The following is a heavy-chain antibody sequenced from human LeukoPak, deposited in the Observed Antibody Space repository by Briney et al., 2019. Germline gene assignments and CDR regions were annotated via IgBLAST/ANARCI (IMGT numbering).Heavy chain of an antibody. V-gene: IGHV3-7*01. Sequence: GGSLRLSCAASGFSFSSYSMTWVRQAPGKGLEWVADINQDGSEKYYVDSVKGRFTISRDNARKSLCPQMSSLRAEDTAVYYCARDLKLELPASSGYCYGMDVWGQGTTVTVSS. CDR3: ARDLKLELPASSGYCYGMDV. CDR1: GFSFSSYS. J-gene: IGHJ6*02. CDR2: INQDGSEK. D-gene: IGHD1-7*01.